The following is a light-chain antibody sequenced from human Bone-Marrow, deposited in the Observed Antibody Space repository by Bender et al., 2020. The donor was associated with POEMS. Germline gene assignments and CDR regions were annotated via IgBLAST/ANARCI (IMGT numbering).Light chain of an antibody. J-gene: IGLJ2*01. CDR2: DDG. CDR1: NFGGKS. CDR3: QVWDSKNDHRYVI. V-gene: IGLV3-21*02. Sequence: SYVLTQPPSVSVAPGQTARISCGGDNFGGKSVHWYQQKPGQAPVLVVHDDGDRPSGIPERLSGSNSGDTATLTISRVEAGDEATYYCQVWDSKNDHRYVIFGGGTKLPVL.